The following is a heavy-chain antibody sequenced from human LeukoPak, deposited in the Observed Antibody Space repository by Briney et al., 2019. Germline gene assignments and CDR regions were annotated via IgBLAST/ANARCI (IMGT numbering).Heavy chain of an antibody. Sequence: PSETLSLTCTVSGGSISSYYWSWIRQPPGKGLEWIGYICYSGSTNYNPSLKRRVTISVDTSKNQFSLKLSSVTAADTAVYYCARELPGIAAAGTTYYNGMDVWGKGTTVTVSS. CDR3: ARELPGIAAAGTTYYNGMDV. CDR2: ICYSGST. V-gene: IGHV4-59*01. CDR1: GGSISSYY. J-gene: IGHJ6*04. D-gene: IGHD6-13*01.